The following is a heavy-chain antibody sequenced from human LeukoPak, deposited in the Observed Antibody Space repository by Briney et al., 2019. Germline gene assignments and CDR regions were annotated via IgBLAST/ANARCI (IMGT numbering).Heavy chain of an antibody. V-gene: IGHV3-30*01. CDR1: GFTFSSYA. D-gene: IGHD6-13*01. CDR3: ARDGSSGGYFDY. J-gene: IGHJ4*02. CDR2: ISYDGSNK. Sequence: GGSLRLSCAASGFTFSSYAMHWVRQAPGKGLEWVAVISYDGSNKYYADSVKGRFTISRDNSKNTLYLQMNSLRAKDTAVYYCARDGSSGGYFDYWGQGTLVTVSS.